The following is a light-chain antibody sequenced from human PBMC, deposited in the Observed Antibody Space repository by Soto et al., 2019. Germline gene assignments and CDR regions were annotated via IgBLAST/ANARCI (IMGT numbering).Light chain of an antibody. CDR1: QTISSW. J-gene: IGKJ1*01. Sequence: IPMAQSAYPLFGSVGHRVALTCRASQTISSWLAWYQQKPGKAPKLLIYKASTLKSGVPSRFSGSGSGTEFTLTISSLQPDDFATYYCQQYNSYWTFGQGTKV. V-gene: IGKV1-5*03. CDR3: QQYNSYWT. CDR2: KAS.